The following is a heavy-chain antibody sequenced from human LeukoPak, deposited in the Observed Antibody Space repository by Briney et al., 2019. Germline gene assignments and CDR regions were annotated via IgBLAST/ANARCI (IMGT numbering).Heavy chain of an antibody. CDR3: AREGKVIQLWFENRLGSFDY. CDR2: INPNSGGT. Sequence: GASVKVSCKASGYTFTAYYLHWVRQAPGQGLEWMGWINPNSGGTNYAHKFQGRVTMTRDTSISTAYMELSRLRSDDTAMYYCAREGKVIQLWFENRLGSFDYWGQGTLVTVSS. CDR1: GYTFTAYY. V-gene: IGHV1-2*07. D-gene: IGHD5-18*01. J-gene: IGHJ4*02.